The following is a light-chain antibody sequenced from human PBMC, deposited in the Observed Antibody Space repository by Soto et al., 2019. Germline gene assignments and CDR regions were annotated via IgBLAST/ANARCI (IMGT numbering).Light chain of an antibody. V-gene: IGKV1-39*01. CDR3: QQYGS. CDR1: QNINNY. Sequence: DIQMTQSPSSLSASVGDRFTITCQASQNINNYLNWYQQKPGRAPKLLIFGASNLHIGVPSRFSGSGSGTDFTLTISRLEPEDFAVYYCQQYGSFGQGTRLEIK. J-gene: IGKJ5*01. CDR2: GAS.